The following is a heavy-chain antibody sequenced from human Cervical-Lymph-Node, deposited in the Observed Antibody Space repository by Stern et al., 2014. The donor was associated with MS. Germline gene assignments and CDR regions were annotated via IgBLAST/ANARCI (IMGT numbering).Heavy chain of an antibody. D-gene: IGHD1-26*01. CDR3: ARAVIMGATYLDS. J-gene: IGHJ4*02. CDR1: DGSISSSNW. V-gene: IGHV4-4*02. CDR2: IYHGGNT. Sequence: QVQLVESGPGLVKPSGTLSLTCAVSDGSISSSNWWRWVRQPPGTGLEWIGEIYHGGNTNYNPSLKSRVTISIDKSKNQFSLKLSSATAADTAVYYCARAVIMGATYLDSWGQGTLVTVSS.